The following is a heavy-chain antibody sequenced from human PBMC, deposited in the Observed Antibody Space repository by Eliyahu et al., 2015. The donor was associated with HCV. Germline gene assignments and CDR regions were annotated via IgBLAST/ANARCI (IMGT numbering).Heavy chain of an antibody. Sequence: QVQLVQSGAEVKKPGASVKVSCKASGYTFTSYGISWVRQAPWKGVEGMGWISAYNGNTNYAQKLQGRVTMTTDTSTSTAYMELRSLRSDDTAVYYCARDDGSSWLLVYYYYGMDVWGQGTTVTVSS. V-gene: IGHV1-18*01. D-gene: IGHD6-13*01. J-gene: IGHJ6*02. CDR2: ISAYNGNT. CDR1: GYTFTSYG. CDR3: ARDDGSSWLLVYYYYGMDV.